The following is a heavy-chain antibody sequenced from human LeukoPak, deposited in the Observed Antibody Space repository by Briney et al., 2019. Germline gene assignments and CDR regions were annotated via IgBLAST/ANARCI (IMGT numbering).Heavy chain of an antibody. CDR3: ARADPAVAGFDY. J-gene: IGHJ4*02. D-gene: IGHD6-19*01. V-gene: IGHV4-59*01. CDR1: GCSISSYY. CDR2: IYYSGST. Sequence: SETLSLTCTVSGCSISSYYWSWIRQPSGKGLEWIGYIYYSGSTNYNPSLKSRVTISVDTSKNQFSLKLSSVTAADTAVYYCARADPAVAGFDYWGQGTLVTVSS.